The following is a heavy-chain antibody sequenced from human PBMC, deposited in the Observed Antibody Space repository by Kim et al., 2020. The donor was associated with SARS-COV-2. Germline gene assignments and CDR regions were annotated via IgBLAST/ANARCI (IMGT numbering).Heavy chain of an antibody. V-gene: IGHV1-69*13. J-gene: IGHJ5*02. CDR3: ARGGSITMASNWFDP. CDR1: GGTFSSYA. Sequence: SVKVSCKASGGTFSSYAISWVRQAPGQGLEWMGGIIPIFGTANYAQKFQGRVTITADESTSTAYMELSSLRSEDTAVYYCARGGSITMASNWFDPWGQGTLVTVSS. D-gene: IGHD3-10*01. CDR2: IIPIFGTA.